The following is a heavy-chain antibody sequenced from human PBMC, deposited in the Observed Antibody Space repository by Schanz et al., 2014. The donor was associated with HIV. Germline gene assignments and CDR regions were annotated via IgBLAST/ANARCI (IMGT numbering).Heavy chain of an antibody. J-gene: IGHJ4*02. V-gene: IGHV3-33*08. D-gene: IGHD1-7*01. CDR3: ARLGTTDYFDY. CDR2: MWYDESHK. CDR1: GLTFSSYG. Sequence: QVQLVESGGGVVQPGRSLRLSCAGSGLTFSSYGMHWVRQAPGKGLEWVAAMWYDESHKGYADSVKGRFTISRDNAKNSLYLQMNTLRAEDTAVYYCARLGTTDYFDYWGQGTLVTVSS.